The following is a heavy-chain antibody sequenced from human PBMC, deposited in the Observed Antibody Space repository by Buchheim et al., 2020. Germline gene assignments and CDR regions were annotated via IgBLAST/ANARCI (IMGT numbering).Heavy chain of an antibody. CDR1: GFTFSSYA. Sequence: EVQLLESGGGLVQPGGSLRLSCAAPGFTFSSYAMSWVRQAPGKGLEWVSGISGSGGSTYYADSVKGRFTISRDNSKNTLYLQMNSLRAEDTAVYYCTKVTGFSSRSRGYYFDYWGQGTL. J-gene: IGHJ4*02. CDR3: TKVTGFSSRSRGYYFDY. D-gene: IGHD6-13*01. V-gene: IGHV3-23*01. CDR2: ISGSGGST.